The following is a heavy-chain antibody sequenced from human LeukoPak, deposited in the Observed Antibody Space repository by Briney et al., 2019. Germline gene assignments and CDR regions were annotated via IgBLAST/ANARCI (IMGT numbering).Heavy chain of an antibody. CDR1: GGSFSGYY. J-gene: IGHJ3*02. CDR2: INHSGST. Sequence: PSETLPLTCAVYGGSFSGYYWSWIRQPPGKGLEWIGEINHSGSTNYNPSLKSRVTISVDTSKNQFSLKLSSVTAADTAVYYCARAGRITMIVVVKEYAFDIWGQGTMVTVSS. D-gene: IGHD3-22*01. V-gene: IGHV4-34*01. CDR3: ARAGRITMIVVVKEYAFDI.